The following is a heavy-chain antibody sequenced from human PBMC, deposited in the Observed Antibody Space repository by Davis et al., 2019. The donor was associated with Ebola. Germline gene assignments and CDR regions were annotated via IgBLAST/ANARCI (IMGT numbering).Heavy chain of an antibody. V-gene: IGHV1-18*01. CDR1: GYTFTSYG. CDR2: ISAYNGKT. D-gene: IGHD3-10*01. J-gene: IGHJ4*02. CDR3: ARGGGSTQSGIDY. Sequence: ASVKVSCKASGYTFTSYGITWVRQAPGQGLEWVGWISAYNGKTNYLQKLQGRVTMTTDTSTSTAYMDLRSLRSDDTAVYNCARGGGSTQSGIDYWGQGTLVTVSS.